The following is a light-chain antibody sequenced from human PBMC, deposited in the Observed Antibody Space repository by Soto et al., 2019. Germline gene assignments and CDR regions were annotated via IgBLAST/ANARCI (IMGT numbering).Light chain of an antibody. J-gene: IGKJ1*01. CDR2: AAS. CDR3: LQDYNYPPT. Sequence: AIQMTQSPSSLSASVGYRVTITGRSIQVIRNDLGWYQQKPGKAPKLLIYAASSLQSGVPSRFSGSGSGTDFTLTISSLQPEDFATYYCLQDYNYPPTFGQGTKVDIK. V-gene: IGKV1-6*01. CDR1: QVIRND.